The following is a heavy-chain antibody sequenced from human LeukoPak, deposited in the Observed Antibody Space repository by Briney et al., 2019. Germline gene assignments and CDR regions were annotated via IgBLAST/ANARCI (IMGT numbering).Heavy chain of an antibody. CDR1: GGSISSYY. J-gene: IGHJ4*02. CDR2: IYYSGST. Sequence: SETLSLTCTVSGGSISSYYWSWIRQPPGKGLEWIGYIYYSGSTNYNPSLKSRVTISVDTSKNQFSLKLRSVTTADTAVYYCARENYFDYWGQGTVVTVSS. CDR3: ARENYFDY. V-gene: IGHV4-59*01.